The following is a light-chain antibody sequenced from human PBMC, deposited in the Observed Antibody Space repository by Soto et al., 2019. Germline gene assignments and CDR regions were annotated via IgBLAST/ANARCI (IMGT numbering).Light chain of an antibody. CDR3: QQYGYLSWT. CDR2: AAS. Sequence: EIVLTQSPGTLSLSPGERATLSCRASQNVDSNYLAWYQQKPGQAPRIIIFAASGRATGIPDRFSGSGSGKDFTLTISKLEPEDFAVYYCQQYGYLSWTFGQGTKVEI. V-gene: IGKV3-20*01. J-gene: IGKJ1*01. CDR1: QNVDSNY.